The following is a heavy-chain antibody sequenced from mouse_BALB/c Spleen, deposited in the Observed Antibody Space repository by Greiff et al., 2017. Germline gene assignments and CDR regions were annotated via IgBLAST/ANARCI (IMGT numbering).Heavy chain of an antibody. J-gene: IGHJ4*01. CDR3: ARTYYRYDGAMDY. D-gene: IGHD2-14*01. V-gene: IGHV14-3*02. CDR2: IDPANGNT. Sequence: VQLQQSGAELVKPGASVKLSFTASGFNIKDTYMHWVKQRPEQGLELIGRIDPANGNTKYDPKFQGKATITADTSSNTAYLQLSSLTSEDTAVYYCARTYYRYDGAMDYWGQGTSVTVSS. CDR1: GFNIKDTY.